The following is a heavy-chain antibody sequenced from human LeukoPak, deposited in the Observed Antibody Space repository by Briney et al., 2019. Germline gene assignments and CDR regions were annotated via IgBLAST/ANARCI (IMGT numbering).Heavy chain of an antibody. CDR3: VKDLRAVNYYGMDV. Sequence: GGSLRLSCAASGFTFDDYAMHWVRQAPGKGLEWGSGISWNGGSIGYTDSVRGRFTISRDNAKNSLYLQMNSLRAEDTAVYYCVKDLRAVNYYGMDVWGQGTTVIVSS. D-gene: IGHD6-19*01. CDR1: GFTFDDYA. V-gene: IGHV3-9*01. J-gene: IGHJ6*02. CDR2: ISWNGGSI.